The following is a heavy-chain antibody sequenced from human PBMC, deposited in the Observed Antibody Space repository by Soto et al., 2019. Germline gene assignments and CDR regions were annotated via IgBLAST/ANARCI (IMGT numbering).Heavy chain of an antibody. J-gene: IGHJ5*02. Sequence: ASVKVSCKASGYTFTDCYIHWVRQAPGQGLQWMGSINPNSGGTSFAQKFQGRVTMTRDSSISTAYMELSRLKSDDTAVYYCARSPPGDSYTNWFDPWGQGTLVTVSS. CDR3: ARSPPGDSYTNWFDP. D-gene: IGHD3-10*01. CDR2: INPNSGGT. CDR1: GYTFTDCY. V-gene: IGHV1-2*02.